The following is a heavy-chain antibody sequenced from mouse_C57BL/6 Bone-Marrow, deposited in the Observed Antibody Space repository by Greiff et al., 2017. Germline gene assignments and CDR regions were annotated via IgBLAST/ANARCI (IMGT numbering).Heavy chain of an antibody. V-gene: IGHV1-20*01. CDR1: GYSFTGYF. J-gene: IGHJ2*01. CDR3: ARRGYYPLYFDY. Sequence: EVHLVESGPELVKPGDSVKISCKASGYSFTGYFMNWVMQSHGKSLEWIGRINPYNGDTFYNQKFKGKATLTVDKSSSTAHMELRSLTSEDSAVYYCARRGYYPLYFDYWGQGTTLTVSS. CDR2: INPYNGDT. D-gene: IGHD2-3*01.